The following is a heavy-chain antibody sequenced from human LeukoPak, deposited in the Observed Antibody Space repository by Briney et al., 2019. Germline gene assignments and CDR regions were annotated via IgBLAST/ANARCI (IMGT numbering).Heavy chain of an antibody. CDR2: ITRNSTYI. Sequence: GGSLRLSCAASGFVFNNFALSWVRQAPGKGLEWVSSITRNSTYIYYTDSVKGRFSVSRDDAKNSLYLQMNSLRAEDTAVYYCARRFDYWGQGILVTVSS. CDR1: GFVFNNFA. V-gene: IGHV3-21*04. CDR3: ARRFDY. J-gene: IGHJ4*02.